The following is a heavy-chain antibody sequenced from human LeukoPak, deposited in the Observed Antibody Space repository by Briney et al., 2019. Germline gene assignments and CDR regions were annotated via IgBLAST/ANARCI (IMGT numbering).Heavy chain of an antibody. D-gene: IGHD3-22*01. CDR1: GFMFSNYW. CDR2: MTPDGSST. J-gene: IGHJ4*02. V-gene: IGHV3-74*01. CDR3: AKDPRRYYDSSGYGSYFDY. Sequence: GGSLRLSCAASGFMFSNYWMHWVRQAPGKGLVWVPRMTPDGSSTNYADSVKGRFTISRDNSKNTLYLQMNSLRAEDTAVYYCAKDPRRYYDSSGYGSYFDYWGQGTLVTVSS.